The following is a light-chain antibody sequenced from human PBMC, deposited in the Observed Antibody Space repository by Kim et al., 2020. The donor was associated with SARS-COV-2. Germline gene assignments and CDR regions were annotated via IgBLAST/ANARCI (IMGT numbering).Light chain of an antibody. CDR3: NSRDSNDNVV. CDR1: SLRSYY. CDR2: GKN. J-gene: IGLJ2*01. Sequence: VALRQTARITCQGDSLRSYYPTEYPQRPGQAPILVIYGKNNPPSGIPDRFSGSSSGNTASLTITGTQAGDEADYYCNSRDSNDNVVFGGGTKLTVL. V-gene: IGLV3-19*01.